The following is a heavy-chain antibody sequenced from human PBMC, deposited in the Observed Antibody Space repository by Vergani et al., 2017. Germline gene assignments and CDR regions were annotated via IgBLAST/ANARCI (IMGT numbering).Heavy chain of an antibody. D-gene: IGHD2-21*02. CDR1: GGSISSGDYY. CDR3: ASEVVTAIRGIDY. Sequence: QVQLQESGPGLVKPSQTLSLTCTVSGGSISSGDYYWSWIRPPPGKGLEWVGYINYSGSAYYNPSLKSRVTISVDTSKNQYSLKLSSVTAADTAVYYCASEVVTAIRGIDYWGEGTLVT. V-gene: IGHV4-30-4*08. CDR2: INYSGSA. J-gene: IGHJ4*02.